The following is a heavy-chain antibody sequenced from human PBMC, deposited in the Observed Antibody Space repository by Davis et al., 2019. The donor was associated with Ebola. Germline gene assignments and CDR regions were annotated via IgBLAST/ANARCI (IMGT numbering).Heavy chain of an antibody. Sequence: SETLSLTCTVSGGSISSYYWSWIRQPPGKGLEWIGYIYYSGSTNYNPSLKSRVTISVDTSKNQFSLKLSSVTAADTAVYYCARGRLDYGDYYFDYWGQGTLVTVSS. D-gene: IGHD4-17*01. CDR3: ARGRLDYGDYYFDY. J-gene: IGHJ4*02. CDR1: GGSISSYY. CDR2: IYYSGST. V-gene: IGHV4-59*08.